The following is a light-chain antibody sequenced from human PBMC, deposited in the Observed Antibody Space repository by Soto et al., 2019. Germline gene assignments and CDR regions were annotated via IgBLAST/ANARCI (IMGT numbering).Light chain of an antibody. CDR3: AAWDDSVSGPV. V-gene: IGLV1-47*01. CDR2: RNN. CDR1: SSSIGSNY. Sequence: QSVLTQPPSASATPGQRVTISCAGSSSSIGSNYVYWYQQLPGTAPKLLIYRNNQRPSGVPDRFSGSKSGTSASLAISGLRYEDEADYYCAAWDDSVSGPVFGGGTQLTVL. J-gene: IGLJ7*01.